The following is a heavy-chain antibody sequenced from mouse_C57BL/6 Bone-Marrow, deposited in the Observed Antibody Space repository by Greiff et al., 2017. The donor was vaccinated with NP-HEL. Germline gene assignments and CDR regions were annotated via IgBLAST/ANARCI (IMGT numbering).Heavy chain of an antibody. V-gene: IGHV14-4*01. CDR2: IDPENGDT. Sequence: VQLQQSGAELVRPGASVKLSCTASGFNIKDDYMHWVKQRPEQGLEWIGWIDPENGDTEYASKFQGKATITADTSSNTAYLQLSSLTSEDPAVLYCTRLLFPAWCAYSGQGTLVTVSA. CDR3: TRLLFPAWCAY. CDR1: GFNIKDDY. J-gene: IGHJ3*01. D-gene: IGHD2-10*01.